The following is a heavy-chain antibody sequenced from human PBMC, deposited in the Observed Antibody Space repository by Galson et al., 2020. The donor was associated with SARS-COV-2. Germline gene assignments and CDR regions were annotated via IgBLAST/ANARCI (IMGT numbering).Heavy chain of an antibody. CDR3: ARISHYYGSGRYFDY. D-gene: IGHD3-10*01. CDR1: GFSLSTSGMC. CDR2: IDWADDK. V-gene: IGHV2-70*01. Sequence: SGPTLVNPTQTLTLTCTFSGFSLSTSGMCVSWIRQSPGKALEWLALIDWADDKNYNTSLKTRLTISKDTSKNQVVLKMTNMDPVDTATYYCARISHYYGSGRYFDYWGQGTLVTVSS. J-gene: IGHJ4*02.